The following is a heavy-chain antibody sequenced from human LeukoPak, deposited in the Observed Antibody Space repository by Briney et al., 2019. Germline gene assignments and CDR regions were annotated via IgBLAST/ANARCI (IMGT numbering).Heavy chain of an antibody. CDR1: GGSFSGYY. V-gene: IGHV4-34*01. CDR3: ASSRYNWSDTFLFDY. CDR2: INHSGST. Sequence: PSETLSLTCAVYGGSFSGYYWSWIRQPPGKGLEWMGEINHSGSTNYNPSLKSRVTISVDTSKNQFSLKLSSVTAADPAVYYCASSRYNWSDTFLFDYWGQGTLVTVSS. J-gene: IGHJ4*02. D-gene: IGHD1-1*01.